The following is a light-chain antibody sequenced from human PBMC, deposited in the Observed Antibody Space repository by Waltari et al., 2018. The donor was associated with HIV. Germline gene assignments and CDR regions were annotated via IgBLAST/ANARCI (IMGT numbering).Light chain of an antibody. Sequence: AVQMTQSPSSVSGFLGDRVTITCRASQGIRNDLSWFQMKPGTAPKLLIYASTILQTGVPPRFSVSASGTHFTLTISNLQSEDFATYFCLQDFNYPWTFGQGTEVE. V-gene: IGKV1-6*02. J-gene: IGKJ1*01. CDR3: LQDFNYPWT. CDR2: AST. CDR1: QGIRND.